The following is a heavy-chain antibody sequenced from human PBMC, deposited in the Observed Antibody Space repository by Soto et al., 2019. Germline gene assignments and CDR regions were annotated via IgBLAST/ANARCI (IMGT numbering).Heavy chain of an antibody. CDR3: ARAVGRRLLLGDGMDV. Sequence: VQLLESGGGLVQPGGSLRLSCAASGFTFSSYAISWVRQAPGQGLEWMGGIIPIFGTANYAQKFQGRVTITADESTSTAYMELSSLRSEDTAVYYCARAVGRRLLLGDGMDVWGQGTTVTVSS. CDR2: IIPIFGTA. V-gene: IGHV1-69*01. CDR1: GFTFSSYA. D-gene: IGHD2-21*02. J-gene: IGHJ6*02.